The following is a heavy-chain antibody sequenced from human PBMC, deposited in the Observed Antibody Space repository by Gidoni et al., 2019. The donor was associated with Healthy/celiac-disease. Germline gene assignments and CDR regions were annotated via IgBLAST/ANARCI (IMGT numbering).Heavy chain of an antibody. J-gene: IGHJ4*02. CDR3: ARGWNGDYALYYFDY. CDR1: GGSFSGYY. CDR2: INHSGST. D-gene: IGHD4-17*01. Sequence: VQLQQWGSGLLKPSATLSLTCAVSGGSFSGYYWSWIRQPPGKGLEWIGEINHSGSTNYNPSLKSRVTISVDTSKNQFSLKLSSVTAADTAVYYCARGWNGDYALYYFDYWGQGTLVTVSS. V-gene: IGHV4-34*01.